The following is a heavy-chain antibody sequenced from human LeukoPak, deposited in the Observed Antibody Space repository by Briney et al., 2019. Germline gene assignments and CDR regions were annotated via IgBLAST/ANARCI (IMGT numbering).Heavy chain of an antibody. CDR3: ARAGEVRGVMSVSPGCDP. D-gene: IGHD3-10*01. Sequence: SETLSLTCTVSGGSISSYYWSWIRQPPGKGLEWIGYIYYSGSNNYNPSLKSRVPISVDTSKNQFSLKLSSVAAADTAVYYCARAGEVRGVMSVSPGCDPWGQGTLVTVSS. CDR1: GGSISSYY. V-gene: IGHV4-59*01. CDR2: IYYSGSN. J-gene: IGHJ5*02.